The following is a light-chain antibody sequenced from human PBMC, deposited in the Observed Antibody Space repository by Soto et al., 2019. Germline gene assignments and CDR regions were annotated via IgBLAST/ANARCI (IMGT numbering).Light chain of an antibody. CDR2: AAS. Sequence: DIQMTQSPSSLSASVADRVTITCRASQSISSYLNWYQQKPGKAPKLLIYAASSLQSGVPSRFSGSGSGTDFTLTISSLQPEDFATYYCQQSYSTVITFGQGTRLEIK. V-gene: IGKV1-39*01. CDR3: QQSYSTVIT. J-gene: IGKJ5*01. CDR1: QSISSY.